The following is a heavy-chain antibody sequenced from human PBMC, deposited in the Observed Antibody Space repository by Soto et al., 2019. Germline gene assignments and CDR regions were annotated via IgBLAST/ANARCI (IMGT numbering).Heavy chain of an antibody. D-gene: IGHD7-27*01. Sequence: VRLLESGGGLVQPGGSLRLSCAASGFTFSSSVMNWVRQAPGKGLEWVSSISVSGGSTYYADSVKGRFTLSRDNSKNTLYLQMNSLRADDTAVYYCTSLGQFDYWGQGTLVTVSS. J-gene: IGHJ4*02. CDR2: ISVSGGST. CDR1: GFTFSSSV. CDR3: TSLGQFDY. V-gene: IGHV3-23*01.